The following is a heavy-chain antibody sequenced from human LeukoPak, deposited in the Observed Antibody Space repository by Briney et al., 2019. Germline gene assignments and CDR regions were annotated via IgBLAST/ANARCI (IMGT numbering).Heavy chain of an antibody. CDR1: GFTFDDYA. V-gene: IGHV3-43D*04. J-gene: IGHJ6*04. CDR2: ISWDGGRT. CDR3: AKTPQPYYDILTGASDYGMDV. D-gene: IGHD3-9*01. Sequence: GGSLRLSCAASGFTFDDYAMHWVGQAPGKGLEGASLISWDGGRTYYADSVKGRFTISRDNSKNSLYLQMNSLRAEDTALYYCAKTPQPYYDILTGASDYGMDVWGKGTTVTVSS.